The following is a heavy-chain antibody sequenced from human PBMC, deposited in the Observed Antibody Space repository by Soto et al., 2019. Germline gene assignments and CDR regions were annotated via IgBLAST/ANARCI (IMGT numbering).Heavy chain of an antibody. D-gene: IGHD3-3*01. CDR2: IFYTGTT. V-gene: IGHV4-39*02. Sequence: PSQTLSLTCSVSGGSISYNSYYWGWIRQPPGKGLEWVGGIFYTGTTYYSPSLKDRVTISVDTSKNSFSLNLTSVTAADTAVYLCARIVGVATVANAWGQGTLVTVSS. J-gene: IGHJ5*02. CDR1: GGSISYNSYY. CDR3: ARIVGVATVANA.